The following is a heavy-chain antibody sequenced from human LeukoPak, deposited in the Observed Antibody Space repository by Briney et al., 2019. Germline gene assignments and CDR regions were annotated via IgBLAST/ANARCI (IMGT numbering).Heavy chain of an antibody. CDR3: ARVRYGSGSYYFDN. D-gene: IGHD3-10*01. V-gene: IGHV1-46*01. CDR2: INPRGGST. CDR1: GYTFTRNY. Sequence: ASVKVSCKASGYTFTRNYMHWVRQAPGQGLEWMGIINPRGGSTTYAQKFQGRLTMTRDTSTSTVYMELSSLRSEDTAVYYCARVRYGSGSYYFDNWGQGTLVTVSS. J-gene: IGHJ4*02.